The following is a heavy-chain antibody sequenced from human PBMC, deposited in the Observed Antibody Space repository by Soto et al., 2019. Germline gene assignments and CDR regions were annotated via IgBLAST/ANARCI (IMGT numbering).Heavy chain of an antibody. J-gene: IGHJ4*02. CDR1: GFTFSSYA. D-gene: IGHD3-16*01. CDR2: ISYDGSNK. Sequence: VGSLRLSCAASGFTFSSYAMHWVRQAPGKGLEWVALISYDGSNKYFGDSVKGRFTISRDNSKNTLYLQMNSLRAEDTAVYYCARDRADSSGPGEHWGQGTPVTVPS. V-gene: IGHV3-30-3*01. CDR3: ARDRADSSGPGEH.